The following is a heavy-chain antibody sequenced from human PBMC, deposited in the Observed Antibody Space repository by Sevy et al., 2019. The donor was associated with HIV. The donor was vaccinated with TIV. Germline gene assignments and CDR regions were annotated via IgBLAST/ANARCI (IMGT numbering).Heavy chain of an antibody. CDR1: GFTFSSYW. CDR3: ARDLDYDSSGYYSEYYFDY. D-gene: IGHD3-22*01. Sequence: GGSLRLSCAASGFTFSSYWMSWVRQAPGKGLEWVANIKQDGSEKYYVDSVKGRFTISRDNAKNSLYLQMNSLMAEDTAVYYCARDLDYDSSGYYSEYYFDYWGQGTLVTVSS. V-gene: IGHV3-7*03. J-gene: IGHJ4*02. CDR2: IKQDGSEK.